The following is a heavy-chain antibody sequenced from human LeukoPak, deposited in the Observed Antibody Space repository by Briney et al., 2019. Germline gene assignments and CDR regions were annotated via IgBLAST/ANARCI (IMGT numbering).Heavy chain of an antibody. Sequence: GGSLRLSCAASGFTFSTFWMHWVRQAPGKGLVWVSRFKTDGTSTSYADSVKGRFTISRDNAKNSLYLQMNSLRAEDTAVYYCARTIGVLGSPEGFDYWGQGTLVTVSS. V-gene: IGHV3-74*01. D-gene: IGHD2-8*02. CDR1: GFTFSTFW. J-gene: IGHJ4*02. CDR2: FKTDGTST. CDR3: ARTIGVLGSPEGFDY.